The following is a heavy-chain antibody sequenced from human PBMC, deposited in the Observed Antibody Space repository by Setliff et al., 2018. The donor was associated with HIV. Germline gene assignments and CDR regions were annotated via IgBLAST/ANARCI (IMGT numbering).Heavy chain of an antibody. Sequence: SETLSLTCSVSGASISSSPYYWAWIRQPPGKGLEWIATISYSGSTHYNLALMSRVTISMDTSRNQFSVKLSSVTAADTAIYYCATLNFPLNWFDPWGRGTPVTVSS. CDR3: ATLNFPLNWFDP. J-gene: IGHJ5*02. CDR1: GASISSSPYY. CDR2: ISYSGST. V-gene: IGHV4-39*01.